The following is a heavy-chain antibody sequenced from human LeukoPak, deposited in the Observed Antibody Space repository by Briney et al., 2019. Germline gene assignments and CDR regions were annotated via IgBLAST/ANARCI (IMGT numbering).Heavy chain of an antibody. J-gene: IGHJ3*02. CDR3: AKDMTGVVVPDAFDI. D-gene: IGHD2-15*01. Sequence: GGSLRLSCAASGFTFDDYAMHWVRQAPGKGLEWVSGISWNSGSIGYADSVKGRFTISRDNAKNSLYLQMNSLRAKDTALYYCAKDMTGVVVPDAFDIWGQGTMVTVSS. CDR1: GFTFDDYA. V-gene: IGHV3-9*01. CDR2: ISWNSGSI.